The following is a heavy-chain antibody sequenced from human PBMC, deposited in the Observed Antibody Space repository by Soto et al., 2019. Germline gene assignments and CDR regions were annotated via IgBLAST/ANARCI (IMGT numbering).Heavy chain of an antibody. Sequence: EVQLVESGGGLVQPGRSLRLSCAASGFTFDDYVMHWVRQAPGKGLEWVSGISWNSSNIGYADSVKGRFTISRDNAKTSRFLQMHSLRASDTALSYCAKDPIPDSNDVFNWFDPGGKGTLVTVSS. V-gene: IGHV3-9*01. CDR3: AKDPIPDSNDVFNWFDP. D-gene: IGHD4-4*01. CDR2: ISWNSSNI. J-gene: IGHJ5*02. CDR1: GFTFDDYV.